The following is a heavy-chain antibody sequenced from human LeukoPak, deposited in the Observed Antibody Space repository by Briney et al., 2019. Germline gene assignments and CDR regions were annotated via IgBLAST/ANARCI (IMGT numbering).Heavy chain of an antibody. CDR2: ISAYNGNT. V-gene: IGHV1-18*01. J-gene: IGHJ4*02. D-gene: IGHD3-22*01. CDR3: ANYDSSGYYLDY. CDR1: GYTFTSYG. Sequence: ASVKVSCKASGYTFTSYGISWVRQAPGQGLEWMGWISAYNGNTNYAQKLQGRVTMTTDTSTSTAYMELSSLRSEDTAVYYCANYDSSGYYLDYWGQGTLVTVSS.